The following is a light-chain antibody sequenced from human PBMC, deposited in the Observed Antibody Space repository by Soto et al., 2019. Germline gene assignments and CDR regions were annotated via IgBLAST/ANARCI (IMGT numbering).Light chain of an antibody. Sequence: QSVLTQPASVSGSPGQSITISCTGTSSDVGGYKYVSWYQQHPGKAPKLMIYEVSNRPSGVSNRFSGSKSGSTASLTISGLQAEDEADYYCSSYTSSSPCVFGTGTKATVL. CDR2: EVS. CDR1: SSDVGGYKY. V-gene: IGLV2-14*01. J-gene: IGLJ1*01. CDR3: SSYTSSSPCV.